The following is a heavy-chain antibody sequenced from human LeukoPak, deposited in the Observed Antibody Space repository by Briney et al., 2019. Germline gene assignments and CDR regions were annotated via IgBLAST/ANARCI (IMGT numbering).Heavy chain of an antibody. D-gene: IGHD3-10*01. CDR1: DYTFTSYG. J-gene: IGHJ5*02. V-gene: IGHV1-18*01. CDR2: ISAYNGNT. Sequence: ASLKVSCKASDYTFTSYGISWVRQAPGQGLEWMGGISAYNGNTNYAQKLQGRVTMTTDTSTSTAYMELRSLRSDDTAVYYCARIYYGSGSYLWFDPWGQGTLVTVSS. CDR3: ARIYYGSGSYLWFDP.